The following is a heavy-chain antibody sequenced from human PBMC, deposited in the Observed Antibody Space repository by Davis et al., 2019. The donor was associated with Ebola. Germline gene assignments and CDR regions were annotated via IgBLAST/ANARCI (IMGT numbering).Heavy chain of an antibody. CDR3: AKYNWNAYFDY. CDR1: GLTVSSNY. CDR2: LEMGGFT. V-gene: IGHV3-53*01. D-gene: IGHD1-20*01. J-gene: IGHJ4*02. Sequence: GESLKISCAASGLTVSSNYMSWVRQAPGEGLEWVSILEMGGFTNYAVSVRGRFTMSRDNSKNTVYLHMDSLRVEDTAVYYCAKYNWNAYFDYWGQGTLGIVSS.